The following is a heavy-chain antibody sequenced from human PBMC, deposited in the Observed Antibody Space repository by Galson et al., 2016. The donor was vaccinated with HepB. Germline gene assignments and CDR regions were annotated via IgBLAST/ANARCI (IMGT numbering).Heavy chain of an antibody. D-gene: IGHD6-19*01. CDR2: IDPSDSYT. Sequence: QSGAEVKKPGESLRISCKGSRYSFTTYWISWVRQMPGKGLEWMGRIDPSDSYTNYSPSFQGHVTISVDKSISTAYLQWSSLKASDTAMYYCARQGGGRSTPYYSYMDVWGRGTTVTVSS. J-gene: IGHJ6*03. CDR3: ARQGGGRSTPYYSYMDV. CDR1: RYSFTTYW. V-gene: IGHV5-10-1*01.